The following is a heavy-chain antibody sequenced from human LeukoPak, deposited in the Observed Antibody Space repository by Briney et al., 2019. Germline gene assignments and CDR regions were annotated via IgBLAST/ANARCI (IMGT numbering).Heavy chain of an antibody. CDR3: ARDSGVGYCSSTSCATRYGMDV. D-gene: IGHD2-2*01. Sequence: RSETLSLTCTVSGGSISSYYWSWIRQPPGKGLEWIGYIYYSGSTNYNPSLKRRVTISVDTSKNQFSLKLSSVTAADTAVYYCARDSGVGYCSSTSCATRYGMDVWGQGTTVTVSS. J-gene: IGHJ6*02. CDR1: GGSISSYY. V-gene: IGHV4-59*12. CDR2: IYYSGST.